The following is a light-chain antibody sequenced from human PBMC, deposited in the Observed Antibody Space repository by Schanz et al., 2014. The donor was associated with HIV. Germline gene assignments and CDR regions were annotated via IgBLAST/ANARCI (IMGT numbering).Light chain of an antibody. CDR3: SSKATGGRAPFV. CDR1: DTDIGGHDY. Sequence: QSVLTQPASVSGSPGQSITISCTGTDTDIGGHDYVSWYQQFPDRAPKLLIYDVTNRPYGIPGRFSGSKSANSASLTISGLQAEDEADYYCSSKATGGRAPFVFGGGTKLTVL. CDR2: DVT. J-gene: IGLJ1*01. V-gene: IGLV2-14*03.